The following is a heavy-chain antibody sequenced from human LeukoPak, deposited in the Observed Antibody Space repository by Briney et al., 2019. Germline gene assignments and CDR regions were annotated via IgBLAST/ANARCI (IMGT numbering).Heavy chain of an antibody. J-gene: IGHJ4*02. CDR3: ARHFRVGYCSGGSCSQIDY. CDR2: ISYSGST. D-gene: IGHD2-15*01. Sequence: PSETLSLTCTVSGGSINSGSYYWGWIRQPPGMGLEWIGTISYSGSTYYNPSLKSRGTISVDTSKNQFSLKLSSVTAADTAVYYCARHFRVGYCSGGSCSQIDYWGQGTLVTVSS. CDR1: GGSINSGSYY. V-gene: IGHV4-39*01.